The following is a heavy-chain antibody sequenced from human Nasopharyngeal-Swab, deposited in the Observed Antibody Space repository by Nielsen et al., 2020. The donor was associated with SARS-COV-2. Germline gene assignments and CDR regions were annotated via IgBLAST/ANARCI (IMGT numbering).Heavy chain of an antibody. CDR3: ARDLAYIVATGGFDY. Sequence: SVKVSCKASGGTFSSYAISWVRQAPGQGLEWMGGIIPIFGTANYAQKFQGRVTITADESTSTAYMELSSLRSEDTAVYYCARDLAYIVATGGFDYWGQGTLVTVSS. J-gene: IGHJ4*02. CDR1: GGTFSSYA. D-gene: IGHD5-12*01. CDR2: IIPIFGTA. V-gene: IGHV1-69*13.